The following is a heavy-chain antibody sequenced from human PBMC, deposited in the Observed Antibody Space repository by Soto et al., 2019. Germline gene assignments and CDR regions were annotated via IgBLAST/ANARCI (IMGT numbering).Heavy chain of an antibody. CDR3: AKDLRGYCSSTSCLFDY. J-gene: IGHJ4*02. D-gene: IGHD2-2*01. CDR1: GFTFSSYG. Sequence: GGSLRLSCAASGFTFSSYGMHWVRQAPGKGLEWVAVISYDGSNKYYADSVKGRFTISRDNSKNTLYLQMNSLRAEDTAVYYCAKDLRGYCSSTSCLFDYWGQGTLVTVSS. V-gene: IGHV3-30*18. CDR2: ISYDGSNK.